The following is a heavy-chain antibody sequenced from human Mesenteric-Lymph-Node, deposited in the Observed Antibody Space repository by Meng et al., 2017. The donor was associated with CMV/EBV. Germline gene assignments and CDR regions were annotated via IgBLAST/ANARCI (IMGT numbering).Heavy chain of an antibody. CDR2: ISSSGSTI. V-gene: IGHV3-11*04. CDR3: ARDWRRGITMVRGATIGNDY. Sequence: GGSLRLSCAASGFTFSYYYMSWIRQAPGKGLEWVSYISSSGSTIYYADSVQGRFTISRDNAKNSLYLQMNSLRAEDTAVYYCARDWRRGITMVRGATIGNDYWGQGTLVTVSS. D-gene: IGHD3-10*01. J-gene: IGHJ4*02. CDR1: GFTFSYYY.